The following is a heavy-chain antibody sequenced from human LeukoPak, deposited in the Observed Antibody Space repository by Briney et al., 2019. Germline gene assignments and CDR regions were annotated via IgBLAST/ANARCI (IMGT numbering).Heavy chain of an antibody. V-gene: IGHV3-23*01. J-gene: IGHJ4*02. Sequence: GGSLRLSCAASGFIFSSYAVSWVRQAPGKGLEWVSTISGSGDSTHYADSVKGRFTISRDNPENTLYLQMNSLRAEDTALYYCAKDRRIAAAGTNYFDYWGQGTLVTVSS. CDR3: AKDRRIAAAGTNYFDY. CDR1: GFIFSSYA. CDR2: ISGSGDST. D-gene: IGHD6-13*01.